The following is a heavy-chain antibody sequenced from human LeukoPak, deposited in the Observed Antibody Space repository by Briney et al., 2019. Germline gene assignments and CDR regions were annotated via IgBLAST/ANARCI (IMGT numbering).Heavy chain of an antibody. Sequence: SEXLSLTCAVYGGSFSGYYWSWLRQPPGKGVEGIGEINHSGRTNYNPSLTSRGTISVDTTKNKCSLTQRNVTAADTAVYYCARGPYGDYLYWGQGTLVTVSS. D-gene: IGHD4-17*01. CDR2: INHSGRT. J-gene: IGHJ4*02. CDR3: ARGPYGDYLY. V-gene: IGHV4-34*01. CDR1: GGSFSGYY.